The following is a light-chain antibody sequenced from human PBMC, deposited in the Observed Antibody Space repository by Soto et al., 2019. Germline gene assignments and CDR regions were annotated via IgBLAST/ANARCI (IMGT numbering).Light chain of an antibody. Sequence: QSVLTQPASVSGSPGQSITISCTGTSGDIGGYNYVSWYQQHPGKAPKLMISEVFNRPSGISNRFSGSKSGNTASLTISGLQAEDEAHYYCSSYTSATTVVFGGGTKLTVL. V-gene: IGLV2-14*01. CDR3: SSYTSATTVV. J-gene: IGLJ2*01. CDR2: EVF. CDR1: SGDIGGYNY.